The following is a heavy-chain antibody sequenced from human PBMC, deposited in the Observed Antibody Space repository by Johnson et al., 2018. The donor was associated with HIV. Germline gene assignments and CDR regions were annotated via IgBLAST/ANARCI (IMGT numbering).Heavy chain of an antibody. V-gene: IGHV3-74*01. CDR1: GFTFSSYW. Sequence: VQLVESGGGLVQPGGSLRLSCAASGFTFSSYWMHWVRQAPGKGLEWVSGINWNGGGTGYADSVKGRFTISRDNAKNSLYLQMNSLRAEDTAVYYCARDQTIQLWSDAFDIWGQVTMVTVSS. CDR3: ARDQTIQLWSDAFDI. J-gene: IGHJ3*02. D-gene: IGHD5-18*01. CDR2: INWNGGGT.